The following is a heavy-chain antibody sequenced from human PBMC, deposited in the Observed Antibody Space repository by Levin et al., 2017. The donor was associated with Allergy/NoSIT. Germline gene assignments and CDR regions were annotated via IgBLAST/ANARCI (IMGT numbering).Heavy chain of an antibody. V-gene: IGHV3-30*18. J-gene: IGHJ4*02. CDR3: AKFLQLADY. CDR2: ISYDGSNK. D-gene: IGHD6-13*01. CDR1: GFTFSSYG. Sequence: GGSLRLSCAASGFTFSSYGMHWVRQAPGKGLEWVAVISYDGSNKYYADSVKGRFTISRDNSKNTLYLQMNSLRAEDTAVYYCAKFLQLADYWGQGTLVTVSS.